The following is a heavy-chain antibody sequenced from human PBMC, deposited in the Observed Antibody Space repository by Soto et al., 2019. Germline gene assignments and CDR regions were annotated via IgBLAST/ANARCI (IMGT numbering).Heavy chain of an antibody. CDR3: AGDPDSHYDDSHASSYP. CDR2: IIPIIGII. D-gene: IGHD4-4*01. J-gene: IGHJ5*02. CDR1: GGTFSSYT. V-gene: IGHV1-69*04. Sequence: ASVKVSCKASGGTFSSYTITWVRQAPGQGLEWMGRIIPIIGIINYAQKFQGRVTISADKFTGTAYMELTGLRSDDTAVYYCAGDPDSHYDDSHASSYPWGQGTLVTVSS.